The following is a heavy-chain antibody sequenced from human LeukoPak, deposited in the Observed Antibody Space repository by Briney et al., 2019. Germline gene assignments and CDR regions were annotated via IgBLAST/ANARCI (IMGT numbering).Heavy chain of an antibody. CDR1: GYTFTNYW. J-gene: IGHJ4*02. Sequence: GESLKISCKASGYTFTNYWIGWVRQTPEKGLEWMGILFPGDSDTRYSPSLEGQVTISVDTSINTAYLQWDSLKASDTAMYYCARHLLSSKSASYQPSDYWGQGTPVTVSS. CDR2: LFPGDSDT. CDR3: ARHLLSSKSASYQPSDY. D-gene: IGHD1-26*01. V-gene: IGHV5-51*01.